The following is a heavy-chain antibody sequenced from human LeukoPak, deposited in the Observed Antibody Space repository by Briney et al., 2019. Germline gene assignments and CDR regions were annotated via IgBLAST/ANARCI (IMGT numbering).Heavy chain of an antibody. CDR1: GYTLSDNY. V-gene: IGHV1-2*02. CDR2: INPSNGET. D-gene: IGHD3-16*01. J-gene: IGHJ1*01. Sequence: ASVKVSCRASGYTLSDNYLHWVRQAPGQRLEWMAWINPSNGETKFAPRFQGRVTITRDMSISTAYMELSRLRPDDTAIYYCARSQFRTTNSGAWGFQPWGQGTLVTVSS. CDR3: ARSQFRTTNSGAWGFQP.